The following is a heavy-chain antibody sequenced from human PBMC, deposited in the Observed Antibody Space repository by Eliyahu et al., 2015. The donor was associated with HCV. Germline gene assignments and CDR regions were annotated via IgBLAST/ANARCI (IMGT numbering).Heavy chain of an antibody. CDR1: GGSFSGXY. CDR3: AKLGYCSGGSCYSLGPQVDY. J-gene: IGHJ4*02. Sequence: QVQLQQWGAGLLKPSETLSLTCAVYGGSFSGXYWSWIRQPPGKGLEWIGEINHSGSTNYNPSLKSRVTISVDTSKNQFSLKLSSVTAADTAVYYCAKLGYCSGGSCYSLGPQVDYWGQGTLVTVSS. V-gene: IGHV4-34*01. D-gene: IGHD2-15*01. CDR2: INHSGST.